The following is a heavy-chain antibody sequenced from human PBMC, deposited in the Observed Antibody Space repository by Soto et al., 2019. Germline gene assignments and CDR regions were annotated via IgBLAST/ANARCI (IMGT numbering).Heavy chain of an antibody. J-gene: IGHJ6*02. CDR2: ISYDGSNK. Sequence: LRLSCAASGFTFSSYGMHWVRQAPGKGLEWVAVISYDGSNKYYADSVKGRFTISRDNSKNTLYLQMNSLRAEDTAVYYCAKDSGELLPTDYYYYGMDVWGQWTTATLS. CDR3: AKDSGELLPTDYYYYGMDV. CDR1: GFTFSSYG. D-gene: IGHD1-26*01. V-gene: IGHV3-30*18.